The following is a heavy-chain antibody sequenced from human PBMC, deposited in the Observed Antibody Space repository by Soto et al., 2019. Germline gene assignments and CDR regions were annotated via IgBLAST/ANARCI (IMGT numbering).Heavy chain of an antibody. CDR3: ARELHGTFHSSSWYEGIDY. V-gene: IGHV3-33*01. CDR1: GFTFSSYG. Sequence: QVQLVESGGGVVQPGRSLRLSCAASGFTFSSYGMHWVRQAPGKGLEWVAVIWYDGSNKYYADSVKGRFTISRDNSKNTLYLQMNSLRDEDTAVYYCARELHGTFHSSSWYEGIDYWGQGTLVTVSS. CDR2: IWYDGSNK. J-gene: IGHJ4*02. D-gene: IGHD6-13*01.